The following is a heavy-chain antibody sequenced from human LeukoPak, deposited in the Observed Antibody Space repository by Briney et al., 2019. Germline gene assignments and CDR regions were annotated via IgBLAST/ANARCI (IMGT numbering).Heavy chain of an antibody. D-gene: IGHD4/OR15-4a*01. CDR2: IYYSGTT. CDR1: GGSISSGGYY. V-gene: IGHV4-31*03. Sequence: SETLSLTCSVSGGSISSGGYYWSWIRQYPGKGLEWIGYIYYSGTTYYNPSLKTRIMISIDTSGNQFSLKLSSVTAADTAVYYCATCGANSQGNWFDPSGQGTLVTVSS. CDR3: ATCGANSQGNWFDP. J-gene: IGHJ5*02.